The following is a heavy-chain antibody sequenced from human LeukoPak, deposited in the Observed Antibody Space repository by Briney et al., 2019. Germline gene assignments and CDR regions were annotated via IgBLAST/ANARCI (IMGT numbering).Heavy chain of an antibody. CDR1: GYTFTGYY. J-gene: IGHJ6*02. D-gene: IGHD6-19*01. Sequence: GASVKVSCKASGYTFTGYYMHWVRQAPGQGLEWMGRINPNSGGTNYAQKFQGRVTMTRDTSISTAYMELSRLRSDDTAVYYCAREGRYSSGWHLGGMDVWGQGTTVTVSS. V-gene: IGHV1-2*06. CDR3: AREGRYSSGWHLGGMDV. CDR2: INPNSGGT.